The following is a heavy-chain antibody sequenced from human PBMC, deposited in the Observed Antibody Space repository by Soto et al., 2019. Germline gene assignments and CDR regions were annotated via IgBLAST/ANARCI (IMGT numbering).Heavy chain of an antibody. J-gene: IGHJ5*01. D-gene: IGHD7-27*01. Sequence: QVQLQESGPGQVKPSQTLSLTCSVSGVSMTSGDNYWSWIRQPPGKGLEWIGNIYYVGSTSYNPSLKSRVSMSVDTSKTQFYLKLTSVTAADTAVYYCARNTSRLGWFDSWGQGTLVTVSS. CDR1: GVSMTSGDNY. CDR2: IYYVGST. V-gene: IGHV4-30-4*08. CDR3: ARNTSRLGWFDS.